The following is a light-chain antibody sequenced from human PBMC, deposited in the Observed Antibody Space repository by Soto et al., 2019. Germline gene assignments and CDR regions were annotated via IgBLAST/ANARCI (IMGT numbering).Light chain of an antibody. Sequence: EIVLTQYPGTLSLSHGERVTLSCRASQSISSRYLAWYQQKPGQAPRLLIYGASSRATGIPDRFSGSGSGTDFTLTISRLEPEDFAVYYCQQYGSSPGWTFGQGTKEDI. V-gene: IGKV3-20*01. J-gene: IGKJ1*01. CDR3: QQYGSSPGWT. CDR1: QSISSRY. CDR2: GAS.